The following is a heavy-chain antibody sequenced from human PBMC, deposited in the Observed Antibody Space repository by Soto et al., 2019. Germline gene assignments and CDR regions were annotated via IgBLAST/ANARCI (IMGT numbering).Heavy chain of an antibody. CDR1: GFTFSDYY. CDR3: ARARLKGAPFDY. CDR2: ISSSSSYT. J-gene: IGHJ4*02. V-gene: IGHV3-11*06. D-gene: IGHD1-26*01. Sequence: GGSLRLSCAASGFTFSDYYMSWIRQAPGKGLEWVSHISSSSSYTNYADSVKGRFTISRDNAKNSLYLQMNSLRAEDTAVYYCARARLKGAPFDYWGQGTLVTVSS.